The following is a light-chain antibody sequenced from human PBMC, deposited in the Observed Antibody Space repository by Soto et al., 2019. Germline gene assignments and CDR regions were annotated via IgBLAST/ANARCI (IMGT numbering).Light chain of an antibody. CDR3: QQYNSWPPIT. Sequence: EIVLTHSPGTLSLSPGERATLSCRASQSVSSNYLAWYQQKPGQAPRLLIYDASTRATGIPDRFSGGGSGTEFTLTISSLQSEDFVVYYCQQYNSWPPITFGQGTRLEIK. CDR1: QSVSSN. V-gene: IGKV3-15*01. J-gene: IGKJ5*01. CDR2: DAS.